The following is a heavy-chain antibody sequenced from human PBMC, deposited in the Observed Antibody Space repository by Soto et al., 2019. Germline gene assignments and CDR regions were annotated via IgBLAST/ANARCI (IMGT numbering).Heavy chain of an antibody. J-gene: IGHJ4*02. D-gene: IGHD2-21*01. V-gene: IGHV3-23*01. Sequence: XESLTLACPASGYTFRNIDTGWVRQAPGRGLDWVGTINGSGRNTYYAYSVKGGFTIPRDKSKNTFLLQMTTLRAEDTAIYFWERDVVDSVDLFAYWGRGTQVTVSS. CDR2: INGSGRNT. CDR1: GYTFRNID. CDR3: ERDVVDSVDLFAY.